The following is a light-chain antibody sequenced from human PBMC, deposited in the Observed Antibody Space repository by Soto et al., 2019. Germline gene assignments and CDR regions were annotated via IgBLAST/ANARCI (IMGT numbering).Light chain of an antibody. CDR2: GAS. J-gene: IGKJ2*01. V-gene: IGKV3-15*01. CDR1: QSINSN. Sequence: EVVITQSPTTLPVSPGRRVTLSCRASQSINSNLAWFQQKPGQAPRLLIYGASSRATGIPARFSGSGSGTEFTLTISSLQSEDFAVYFCQHYYDWPYSFGQGTKLEMK. CDR3: QHYYDWPYS.